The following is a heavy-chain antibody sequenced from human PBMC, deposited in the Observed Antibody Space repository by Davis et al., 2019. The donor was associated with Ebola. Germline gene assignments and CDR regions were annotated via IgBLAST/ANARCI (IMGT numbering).Heavy chain of an antibody. J-gene: IGHJ4*02. CDR2: IYYRGNT. V-gene: IGHV4-39*01. CDR3: ARGSLSDSSPIDY. Sequence: SETLSLTCTVSSGSISSGSYYWGWIRQPPGKGLEWIGSIYYRGNTYYNTSLQSRVTISVDTSKNQFSLKLNSVTATDTAVYYCARGSLSDSSPIDYWGQGTLVTVSS. D-gene: IGHD3-22*01. CDR1: SGSISSGSYY.